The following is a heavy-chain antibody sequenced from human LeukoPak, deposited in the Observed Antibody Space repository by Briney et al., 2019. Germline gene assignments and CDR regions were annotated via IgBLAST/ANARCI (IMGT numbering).Heavy chain of an antibody. J-gene: IGHJ6*02. CDR2: IWYDGSNK. CDR3: ARDWGNWNPNYGMDV. Sequence: GGSLRLSCAASGFTFSSYGMHWVRQAPGKGLEWVAVIWYDGSNKYYADSVKGRFTISRDNSKNTLYLQMNSLRAEDTAVYYCARDWGNWNPNYGMDVWGQGTTVTVSS. CDR1: GFTFSSYG. D-gene: IGHD1-1*01. V-gene: IGHV3-33*01.